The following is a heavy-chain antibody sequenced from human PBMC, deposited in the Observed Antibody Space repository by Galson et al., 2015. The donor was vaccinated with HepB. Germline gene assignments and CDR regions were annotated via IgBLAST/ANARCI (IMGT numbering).Heavy chain of an antibody. CDR1: GGSISGYY. D-gene: IGHD3-10*01. V-gene: IGHV4-59*01. CDR3: ARDRAFFDL. J-gene: IGHJ2*01. CDR2: IYYSGRT. Sequence: ETLSLTCTVSGGSISGYYWGWIRQPPGKGLEWIGNIYYSGRTNYNPSLKSRVTMAVDTSQNQFSLRLTSVTAADAAVYYCARDRAFFDLWGRGKLVTVSS.